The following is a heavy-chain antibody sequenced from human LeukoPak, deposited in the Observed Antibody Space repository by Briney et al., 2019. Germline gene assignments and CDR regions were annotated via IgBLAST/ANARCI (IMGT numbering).Heavy chain of an antibody. V-gene: IGHV4-59*08. J-gene: IGHJ4*02. CDR1: GGSTSSYY. D-gene: IGHD1-26*01. CDR3: ASDSGT. Sequence: SETLSLTCTVSGGSTSSYYWSWIRQPPGKGLEWIGYIYYSGSTNYNPSLKSRVTISVDTSKNQFSLKLSSVTAADTAVYYCASDSGTWGQGTLVTVSS. CDR2: IYYSGST.